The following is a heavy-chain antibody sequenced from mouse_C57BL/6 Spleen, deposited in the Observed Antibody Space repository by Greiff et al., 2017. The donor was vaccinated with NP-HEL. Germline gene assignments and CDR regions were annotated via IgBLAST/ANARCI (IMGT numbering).Heavy chain of an antibody. J-gene: IGHJ4*01. D-gene: IGHD1-1*02. CDR1: GYTFTSYW. CDR2: IDPSDSET. CDR3: ARRDYYDYDVMDY. V-gene: IGHV1-52*01. Sequence: VQLQQPGAELVRPGSSVKLSCKASGYTFTSYWMHWVKQRPIQGLEWIGNIDPSDSETHYNQKFKDKATLTVDKSSSTAYMHLSSLTSEDSAVYYCARRDYYDYDVMDYWGQGTSVTVSS.